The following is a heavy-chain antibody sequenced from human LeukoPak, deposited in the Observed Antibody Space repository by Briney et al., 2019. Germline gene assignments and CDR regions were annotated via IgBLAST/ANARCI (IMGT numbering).Heavy chain of an antibody. D-gene: IGHD2-15*01. Sequence: SETLSLTCAAYGGSFSGYYWSWIRQPPGKGLEWIGEINHSGSTNYNPSLKSRVTISVDTSKNQFSLKLSSVTAADTAVYYCARSPWSRAFHLWGRGTLVTVSS. J-gene: IGHJ2*01. CDR2: INHSGST. V-gene: IGHV4-34*01. CDR3: ARSPWSRAFHL. CDR1: GGSFSGYY.